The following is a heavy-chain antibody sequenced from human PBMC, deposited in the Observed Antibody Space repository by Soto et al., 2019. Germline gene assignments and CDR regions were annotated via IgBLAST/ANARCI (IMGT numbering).Heavy chain of an antibody. J-gene: IGHJ4*02. CDR2: ISAYNGNT. CDR3: ARVMEELGFDY. D-gene: IGHD1-26*01. V-gene: IGHV1-18*01. CDR1: GYTFTSYG. Sequence: QVQLVQSGAEVKKPGASVKVSCKASGYTFTSYGISWVRQAPGQGLEWMGWISAYNGNTNYAQKLQGRVTMTTATSTSTVYVAVRSLRSDDTAVDYCARVMEELGFDYWGQGTLVNVAA.